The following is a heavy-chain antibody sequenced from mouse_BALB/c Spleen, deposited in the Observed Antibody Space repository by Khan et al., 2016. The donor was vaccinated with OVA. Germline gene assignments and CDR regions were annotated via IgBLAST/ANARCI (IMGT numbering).Heavy chain of an antibody. CDR3: ASGSPYYYAMDY. V-gene: IGHV1-87*01. Sequence: VQLQQSGAELARPGASVKLSCKASGYTFTSYWMQWVKQRPGQGLEWIGAIYPGDGDTRYTQKFKVKATLTADKSSSTAYMQLSSLASDDSAVYYCASGSPYYYAMDYWGQGTSVTVSS. CDR2: IYPGDGDT. J-gene: IGHJ4*01. CDR1: GYTFTSYW.